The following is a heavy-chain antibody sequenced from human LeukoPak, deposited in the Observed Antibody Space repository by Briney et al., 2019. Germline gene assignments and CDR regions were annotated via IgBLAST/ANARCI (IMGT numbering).Heavy chain of an antibody. CDR1: GFTVSSNH. Sequence: GGSLRLSCAASGFTVSSNHMSWVRQASGKGLEWVGRIRSKTNSYATEYAASVKGRFTISRDDSKNTAYLQMDSLRTEDTAVYYCTSTWIQLWFDYWGQGTLVTVSS. J-gene: IGHJ4*02. D-gene: IGHD5-18*01. CDR2: IRSKTNSYAT. V-gene: IGHV3-73*01. CDR3: TSTWIQLWFDY.